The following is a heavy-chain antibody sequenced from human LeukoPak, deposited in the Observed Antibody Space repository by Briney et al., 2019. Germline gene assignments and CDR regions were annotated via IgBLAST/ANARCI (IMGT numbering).Heavy chain of an antibody. Sequence: PGGSLRLSCAASGFTFSSYAMSWVRQAPGKGLEWVSAISGSGGSTYYADSVKGRFTISRDNSKNTLYLQMNSLRAEDTAIYYCAKYNSGRYYFDYWGQGTLVTVSS. D-gene: IGHD6-19*01. CDR2: ISGSGGST. V-gene: IGHV3-23*01. J-gene: IGHJ4*02. CDR3: AKYNSGRYYFDY. CDR1: GFTFSSYA.